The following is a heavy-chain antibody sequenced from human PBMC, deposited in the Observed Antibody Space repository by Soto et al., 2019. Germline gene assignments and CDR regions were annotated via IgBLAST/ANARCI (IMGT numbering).Heavy chain of an antibody. V-gene: IGHV1-8*01. D-gene: IGHD6-6*01. CDR1: GYTFTSYD. CDR3: ARRQQIAARRPRTFDP. J-gene: IGHJ5*02. CDR2: MNPNSGNT. Sequence: ASVKVSCKASGYTFTSYDINWVRQATGQGLEWMGWMNPNSGNTGYAQKFQGRVTMTRNTSISTAYMELSSLRSEDTAVYYCARRQQIAARRPRTFDPWGQGTLVTVSS.